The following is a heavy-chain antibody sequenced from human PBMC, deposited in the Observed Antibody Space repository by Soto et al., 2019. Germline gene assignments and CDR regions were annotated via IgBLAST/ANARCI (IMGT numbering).Heavy chain of an antibody. CDR3: ANYNYYGSGSYYRGGGMDV. CDR1: GFTFSSYA. V-gene: IGHV3-23*01. CDR2: ISGSGGST. Sequence: GGSLRLSCAASGFTFSSYAMSWVRQAPGKGLEWVSAISGSGGSTYYADSVKGRFTTSRDNSKNTLYLQMNSLRAEDTAVYYCANYNYYGSGSYYRGGGMDVWGQGTTVTVSS. J-gene: IGHJ6*02. D-gene: IGHD3-10*01.